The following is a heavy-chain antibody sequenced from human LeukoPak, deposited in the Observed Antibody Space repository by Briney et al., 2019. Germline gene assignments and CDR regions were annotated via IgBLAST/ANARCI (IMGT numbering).Heavy chain of an antibody. Sequence: GESLKISCKGSGYSFTSYWIGWVRQMPGKGLEWMGIIYPGDSDTRYSPSFQGQVTISADKSISTAYLQWSSLKASDTAMYYCARYSRGYCGGGNCNSYFFDFWGQGAPVTVSS. J-gene: IGHJ4*02. CDR3: ARYSRGYCGGGNCNSYFFDF. CDR1: GYSFTSYW. V-gene: IGHV5-51*01. CDR2: IYPGDSDT. D-gene: IGHD2-15*01.